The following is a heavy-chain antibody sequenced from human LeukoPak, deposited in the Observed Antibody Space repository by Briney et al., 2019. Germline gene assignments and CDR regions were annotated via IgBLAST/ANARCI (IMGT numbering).Heavy chain of an antibody. J-gene: IGHJ4*02. V-gene: IGHV3-30*18. CDR1: GFTFSNYA. D-gene: IGHD3-10*01. CDR2: ISYDGTNQ. CDR3: AKDLLWFGELSQGDFDY. Sequence: GGSLRLSCAASGFTFSNYAMHWVRQAPGKGLEWVALISYDGTNQYYADSVKGRFTISRDNSENTLSLQMNSLRAEDTAVYYCAKDLLWFGELSQGDFDYWGQGTLVTVSS.